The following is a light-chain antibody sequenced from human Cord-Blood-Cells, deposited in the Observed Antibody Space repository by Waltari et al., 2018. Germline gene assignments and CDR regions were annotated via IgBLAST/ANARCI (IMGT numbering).Light chain of an antibody. CDR1: ALPKQY. V-gene: IGLV3-25*02. J-gene: IGLJ3*02. CDR2: KDS. CDR3: QSADSSGTYWV. Sequence: SYELTQPPSASVSPGQTARITCPGDALPKQYAYWYQQKPGQAPVLVIYKDSGRPSGIPGRFSGSSSGTTVTLTISGVQAEDEADYYCQSADSSGTYWVFGGGTKLTVL.